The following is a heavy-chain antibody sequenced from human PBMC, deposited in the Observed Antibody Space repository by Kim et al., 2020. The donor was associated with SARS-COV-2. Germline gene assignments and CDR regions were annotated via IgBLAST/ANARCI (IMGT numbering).Heavy chain of an antibody. D-gene: IGHD2-15*01. J-gene: IGHJ4*02. Sequence: GSTYYNPSLNSHVTKSVDTSKNQFALKPSSVTAADTAVYYCARDVEGAFDYWGQGTLVTVSS. CDR2: GST. V-gene: IGHV4-31*01. CDR3: ARDVEGAFDY.